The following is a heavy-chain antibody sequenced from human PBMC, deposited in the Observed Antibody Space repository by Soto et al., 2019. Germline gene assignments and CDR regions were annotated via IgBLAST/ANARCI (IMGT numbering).Heavy chain of an antibody. CDR2: IYDDGRD. CDR1: GGSISSSY. J-gene: IGHJ5*02. Sequence: PSETLSLTCTVSGGSISSSYWSWIRQPPGKGLEWLAYIYDDGRDNYNPSLKSRATISLDMSKNQFSLKLTSVTAADTAVYYCARDKYCSGGSCRKNWFDPWGQGTLVTVSS. CDR3: ARDKYCSGGSCRKNWFDP. V-gene: IGHV4-59*01. D-gene: IGHD2-15*01.